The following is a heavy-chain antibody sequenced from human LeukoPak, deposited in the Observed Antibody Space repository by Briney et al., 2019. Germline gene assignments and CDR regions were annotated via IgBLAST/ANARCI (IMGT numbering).Heavy chain of an antibody. V-gene: IGHV3-11*01. Sequence: GGSLRLSCAASGFTFSDYYMSWIRQAPGKGLEWVSYISSSGSTVYYADSVEGRFTISRDNAKNSLYLQMNSLRAEDTAVYYCARARDYGDYVGYWGQGTLVTVSS. CDR3: ARARDYGDYVGY. CDR2: ISSSGSTV. J-gene: IGHJ4*02. D-gene: IGHD4-17*01. CDR1: GFTFSDYY.